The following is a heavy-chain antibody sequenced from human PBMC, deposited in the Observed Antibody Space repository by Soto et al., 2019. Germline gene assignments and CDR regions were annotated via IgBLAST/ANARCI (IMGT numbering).Heavy chain of an antibody. Sequence: EVQLLESGGGLVQPGGSLRLSCAASGFTFSSYGMSWVRQAPGKGLEWVSVIRGSDGSKYYADSVKGRFTISRDNSKNTLYLQMNSLRVEDTAVYYCAKDVNYDMLAGYYFYWGQGTLVTVSS. CDR2: IRGSDGSK. J-gene: IGHJ4*02. V-gene: IGHV3-23*01. CDR3: AKDVNYDMLAGYYFY. CDR1: GFTFSSYG. D-gene: IGHD3-9*01.